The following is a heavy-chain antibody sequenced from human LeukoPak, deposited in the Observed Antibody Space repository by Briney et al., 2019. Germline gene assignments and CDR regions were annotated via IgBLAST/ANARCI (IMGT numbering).Heavy chain of an antibody. CDR3: ATNYDFWSGLDYYGMDV. D-gene: IGHD3-3*01. V-gene: IGHV4-59*08. CDR2: IYYSGST. Sequence: SETLSLTCTVSGGSISSYYWSWIRQPPGKGLEWIGYIYYSGSTNYNPSLKSRVTISVDTSKNQFSLKLSSVTAADTAVYYCATNYDFWSGLDYYGMDVWGQGTTVTVSS. CDR1: GGSISSYY. J-gene: IGHJ6*02.